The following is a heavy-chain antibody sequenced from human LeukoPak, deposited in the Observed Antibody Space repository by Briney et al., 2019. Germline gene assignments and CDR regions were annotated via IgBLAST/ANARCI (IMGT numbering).Heavy chain of an antibody. CDR1: GYTFTSYA. CDR2: INAANGST. J-gene: IGHJ4*02. CDR3: AGTYYYDSSGYYPAFDY. Sequence: ASVKVSCKASGYTFTSYAMHWVRQAPGQRLEWMGWINAANGSTKYSQKFQGRVTITRDTSASRAYMELSSLRSEDTAVYYCAGTYYYDSSGYYPAFDYWGQGALVTVSS. D-gene: IGHD3-22*01. V-gene: IGHV1-3*01.